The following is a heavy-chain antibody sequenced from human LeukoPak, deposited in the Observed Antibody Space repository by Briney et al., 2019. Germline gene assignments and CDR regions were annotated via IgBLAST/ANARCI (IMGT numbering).Heavy chain of an antibody. CDR1: GFTFSSYA. Sequence: GGSLRLSCAASGFTFSSYAMSWVRQAPGKGLEWVSAVSGSGGSTYYADPVKGRFTISRDNSKNTLYLQMNSLRAEDTAVYYCATYSIAAPYFDYWGQGTLVTVSS. D-gene: IGHD6-6*01. J-gene: IGHJ4*02. CDR2: VSGSGGST. V-gene: IGHV3-23*01. CDR3: ATYSIAAPYFDY.